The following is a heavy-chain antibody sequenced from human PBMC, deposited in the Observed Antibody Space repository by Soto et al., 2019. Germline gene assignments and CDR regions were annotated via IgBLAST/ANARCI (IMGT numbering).Heavy chain of an antibody. J-gene: IGHJ6*02. CDR2: INHSGST. D-gene: IGHD6-6*01. CDR3: ARGPLRNSSPWDYYYYGMDV. V-gene: IGHV4-34*01. Sequence: SETLSLTCAVYGGSFSGYYWSWIRQPPGKGLEWIGEINHSGSTNYNPSLKSRVTISVDTSKNQFSLKLSSVTAADTAVYYCARGPLRNSSPWDYYYYGMDVWGQGTTVT. CDR1: GGSFSGYY.